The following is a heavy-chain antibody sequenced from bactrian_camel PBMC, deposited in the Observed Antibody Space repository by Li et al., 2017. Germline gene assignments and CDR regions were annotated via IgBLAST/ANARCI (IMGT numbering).Heavy chain of an antibody. D-gene: IGHD4*01. V-gene: IGHV3S53*01. CDR2: IDTFGRT. Sequence: VQLVESGGGLVQPGGSLRLSCAGSGYSSCMAWFRQAPGQEREGVASIDTFGRTTYADSVRGRFTISRDNANNTLYLHMNSLKTEDAGVYYVAMNFGYWGHGTQVTVS. CDR1: GYSSC. J-gene: IGHJ6*01. CDR3: AMNFGY.